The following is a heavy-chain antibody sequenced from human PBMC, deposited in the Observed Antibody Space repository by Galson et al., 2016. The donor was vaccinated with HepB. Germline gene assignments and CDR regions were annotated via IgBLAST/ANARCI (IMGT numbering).Heavy chain of an antibody. CDR3: TRLRLPLAAAGHFDH. CDR2: LYGGGAT. Sequence: SLRLSCAASGVIVSDTYMSWVRQSPGKGLEWVAVLYGGGATYYPDSVKGRFSISRDDSKNTLFLQMNNLSPADTALYYCTRLRLPLAAAGHFDHWGQGTLVTVSS. J-gene: IGHJ4*02. CDR1: GVIVSDTY. V-gene: IGHV3-53*01. D-gene: IGHD6-13*01.